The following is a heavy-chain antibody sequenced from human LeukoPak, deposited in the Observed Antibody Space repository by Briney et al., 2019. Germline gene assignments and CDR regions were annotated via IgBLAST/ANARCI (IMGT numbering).Heavy chain of an antibody. Sequence: SETLSLTCTVSDGSINGYYWGWIRQPPGKGLDWIGYMYSGGTTNYSPSLKSRVTISVDTSKNQFSLKLSSVTAADTAVYYCARDLNILTGYYTAWGQGTLVTVSS. J-gene: IGHJ4*02. V-gene: IGHV4-4*08. CDR1: DGSINGYY. CDR3: ARDLNILTGYYTA. CDR2: MYSGGTT. D-gene: IGHD3-9*01.